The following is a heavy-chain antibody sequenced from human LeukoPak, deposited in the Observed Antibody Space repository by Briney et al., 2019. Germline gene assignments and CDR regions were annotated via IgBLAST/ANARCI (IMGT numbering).Heavy chain of an antibody. CDR3: AREGPDFYYYMDV. CDR1: GYTFSDYY. J-gene: IGHJ6*03. CDR2: INPSHGGT. D-gene: IGHD2-21*02. Sequence: GASVKVSCKTSGYTFSDYYIHWVRQAPGQGLEWMGWINPSHGGTYYAQKFQGRVTVTRDTSISTAYMELKRLRSDDTARYFCAREGPDFYYYMDVWGKGTTITVSS. V-gene: IGHV1-2*02.